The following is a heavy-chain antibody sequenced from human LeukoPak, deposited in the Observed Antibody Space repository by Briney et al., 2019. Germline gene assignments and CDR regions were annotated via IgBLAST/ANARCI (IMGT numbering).Heavy chain of an antibody. CDR2: IYHSGST. D-gene: IGHD5-18*01. Sequence: PSQTLSLTCVVSGGSISSGGYSWTWTRQPPGKGLEWVGYIYHSGSTYYNPSLKSRVTISVDRSKSQFSLSLDSVTAADTAVYYCARQGYSYADDYWGQGILVTVSS. V-gene: IGHV4-30-2*01. CDR3: ARQGYSYADDY. J-gene: IGHJ4*02. CDR1: GGSISSGGYS.